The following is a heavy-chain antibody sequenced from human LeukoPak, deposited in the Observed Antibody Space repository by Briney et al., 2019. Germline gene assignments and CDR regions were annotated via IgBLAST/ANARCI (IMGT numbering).Heavy chain of an antibody. D-gene: IGHD1-14*01. CDR2: INQDGSEE. CDR1: GFTFSSYW. V-gene: IGHV3-7*04. Sequence: GGPLRLSCVGSGFTFSSYWTTWVRQAPGKGLEWVANINQDGSEENYVDSVRGRFTISRDNARNSLFLQMNSLRAEDTAVYYCARGQTPCPRTCLDYWGQGTLVTVSS. J-gene: IGHJ4*02. CDR3: ARGQTPCPRTCLDY.